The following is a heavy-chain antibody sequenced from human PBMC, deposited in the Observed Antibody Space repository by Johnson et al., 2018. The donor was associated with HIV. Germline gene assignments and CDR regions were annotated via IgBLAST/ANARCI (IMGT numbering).Heavy chain of an antibody. V-gene: IGHV3-30*04. CDR2: ISYDGSNK. J-gene: IGHJ3*02. CDR3: ARDNYSSGWYWAFGDAFDI. CDR1: GFTLSDYA. Sequence: QVKLVESGGGLVQPGGSLRLSCAGSGFTLSDYAMSWVRQAPGKGLEWVAVISYDGSNKYYADSVKGRFTISRDNSKNTLYLQMNSLRAEDTAVYYCARDNYSSGWYWAFGDAFDIWGQGTMVTVSS. D-gene: IGHD6-19*01.